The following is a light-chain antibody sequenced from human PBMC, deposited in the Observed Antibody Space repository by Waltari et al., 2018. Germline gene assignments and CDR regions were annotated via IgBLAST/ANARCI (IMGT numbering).Light chain of an antibody. CDR2: GNS. Sequence: QSALTQQPSVSGAPGQSVTLSCTGSSSNIGPGYDVHWYQQLPGTAPKLLSYGNSNRPSGVPDRFSGSKSGTSASLAITGIQAEDEADYYCQSYDSSLSGSVFGGGTKLTVL. CDR3: QSYDSSLSGSV. V-gene: IGLV1-40*01. CDR1: SSNIGPGYD. J-gene: IGLJ2*01.